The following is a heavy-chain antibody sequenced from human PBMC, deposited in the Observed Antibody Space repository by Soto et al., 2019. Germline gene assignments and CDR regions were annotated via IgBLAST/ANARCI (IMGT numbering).Heavy chain of an antibody. Sequence: QVQLVQSGAEVKKSGASVKVSCKASGYTFTSHDINWVRQATGQGLEWMGWMNRNSGNTGYTQKCEGRVTXTXYXPIRTLYMELSSLRSEDTAVYYCARWDFGYYARFDYWGQGTLVTVCS. CDR2: MNRNSGNT. CDR3: ARWDFGYYARFDY. J-gene: IGHJ4*02. V-gene: IGHV1-8*01. D-gene: IGHD4-17*01. CDR1: GYTFTSHD.